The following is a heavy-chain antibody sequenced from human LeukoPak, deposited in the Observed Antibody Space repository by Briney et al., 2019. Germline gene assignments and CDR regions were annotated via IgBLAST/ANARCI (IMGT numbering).Heavy chain of an antibody. D-gene: IGHD3-10*01. CDR2: IWYDGSDK. CDR1: GFTFSRYG. Sequence: GRSLRLSCAASGFTFSRYGMHWVRQAPGKGLEWVAVIWYDGSDKYYADSVKGRFTISRDNSKDTLYLQMNSLRAEDTALYYCARANYGSGSNYNYGMDVWGQGTTATVSS. V-gene: IGHV3-33*01. CDR3: ARANYGSGSNYNYGMDV. J-gene: IGHJ6*02.